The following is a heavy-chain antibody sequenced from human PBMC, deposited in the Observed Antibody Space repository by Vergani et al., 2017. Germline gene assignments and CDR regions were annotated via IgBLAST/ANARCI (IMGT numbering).Heavy chain of an antibody. CDR2: INHSGST. CDR3: ARVPYYYYYMDV. V-gene: IGHV4-31*03. Sequence: QVQLQESGPGLVKPSQTLSLTCTVSGGSISSGGYYWSWIRQHPGKGLEWIGEINHSGSTNYNPSLKSRVTISVDTSKNQFSLKLSSVTAADTAVYYCARVPYYYYYMDVWGKGTTVTVSS. J-gene: IGHJ6*03. CDR1: GGSISSGGYY.